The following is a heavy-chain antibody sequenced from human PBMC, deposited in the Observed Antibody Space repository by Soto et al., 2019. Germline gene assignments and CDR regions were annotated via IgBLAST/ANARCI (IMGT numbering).Heavy chain of an antibody. Sequence: QVQLVESGGGVVQPGRSLRLSCAASGFTFSSYGMHWVRQAPGKGLEWVAVISYDGSNKYYADSVKGRFTISRDNSKNTLYLQMNSLRAEDTAVYYCAKEGEYYFDYWGQGTLVTVSS. J-gene: IGHJ4*02. CDR3: AKEGEYYFDY. CDR2: ISYDGSNK. V-gene: IGHV3-30*18. CDR1: GFTFSSYG.